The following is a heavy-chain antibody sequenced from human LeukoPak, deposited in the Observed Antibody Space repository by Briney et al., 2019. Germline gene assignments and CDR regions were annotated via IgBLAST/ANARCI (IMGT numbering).Heavy chain of an antibody. CDR1: GGSISSYY. D-gene: IGHD4-11*01. CDR3: ATTTVRGGYDY. J-gene: IGHJ4*02. V-gene: IGHV4-59*01. Sequence: PSETLSLTCTVSGGSISSYYWSWIRQPPGKGLEWIGYIYYIGSTNYNPSLKSRVTISVDTSKNQFSLNPSSVTAADTAVYYCATTTVRGGYDYWGQGTLVTVSS. CDR2: IYYIGST.